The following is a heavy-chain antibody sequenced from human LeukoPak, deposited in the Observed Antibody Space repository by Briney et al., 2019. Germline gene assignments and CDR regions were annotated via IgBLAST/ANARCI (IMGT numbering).Heavy chain of an antibody. D-gene: IGHD6-19*01. CDR2: ISSSGSTI. Sequence: PGGSLRLSCAASGFTFRDYYMSWIRQAPGKGVEWVSYISSSGSTIYYADSVKGRFTISRDNAKNSLYLQMNSLRAEDTAVYYCARDSSGWYRGFDPWGQGTLVTVSS. J-gene: IGHJ5*02. V-gene: IGHV3-11*01. CDR1: GFTFRDYY. CDR3: ARDSSGWYRGFDP.